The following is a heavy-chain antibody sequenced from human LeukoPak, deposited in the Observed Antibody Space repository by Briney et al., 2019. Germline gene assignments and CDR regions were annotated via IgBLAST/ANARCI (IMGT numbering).Heavy chain of an antibody. J-gene: IGHJ4*02. CDR2: FDPEDGET. CDR1: GYTFTGYY. Sequence: ASVKVSCKASGYTFTGYYMHWVRQAPGKGLEWMGGFDPEDGETIYAQKFQGRVTMTEDTSTDTAYMELSSLRSEDTAVYYCATEANYYDSSGPWGWGQGTLVTVSS. D-gene: IGHD3-22*01. CDR3: ATEANYYDSSGPWG. V-gene: IGHV1-24*01.